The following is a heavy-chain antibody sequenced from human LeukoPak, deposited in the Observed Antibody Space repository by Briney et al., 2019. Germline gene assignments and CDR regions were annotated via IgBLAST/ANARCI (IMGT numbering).Heavy chain of an antibody. CDR3: ARVNSYYYGSGTPAHYYYGMDV. V-gene: IGHV1-46*01. J-gene: IGHJ6*02. D-gene: IGHD3-10*01. Sequence: ASVKVSCKASGYTFSNHYMHWVRQAPGQGFEWLGMINPSGGGTGYAQKLQGRVTMTTDTSTSTAYMELRSLRSDDTAVYYCARVNSYYYGSGTPAHYYYGMDVWGQGTTVTVSS. CDR2: INPSGGGT. CDR1: GYTFSNHY.